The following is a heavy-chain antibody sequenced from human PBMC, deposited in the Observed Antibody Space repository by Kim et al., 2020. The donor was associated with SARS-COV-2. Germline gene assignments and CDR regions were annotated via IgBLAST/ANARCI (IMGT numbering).Heavy chain of an antibody. CDR2: ISGSGGST. Sequence: GGSLRLSCAASGFTFSSYAMSWVRQAPGKGLEWVSAISGSGGSTYYADSVKGRFTISRDNSKNTLYLQMNSLRAEDTAVYYCAKDRGRQLWFYGMDVWGQGTTVTVSS. CDR3: AKDRGRQLWFYGMDV. D-gene: IGHD5-18*01. V-gene: IGHV3-23*01. CDR1: GFTFSSYA. J-gene: IGHJ6*02.